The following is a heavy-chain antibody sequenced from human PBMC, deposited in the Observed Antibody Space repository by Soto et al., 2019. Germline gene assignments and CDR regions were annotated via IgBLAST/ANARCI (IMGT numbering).Heavy chain of an antibody. D-gene: IGHD3-10*01. J-gene: IGHJ5*02. CDR1: GYTFTGYY. CDR2: INPNSGGT. V-gene: IGHV1-2*02. CDR3: ARDPMVRGVIITRSSWFDP. Sequence: GXSVKVSCKASGYTFTGYYMHWVRQAPGQGLEWMGWINPNSGGTNYAQKFQGRVTMTRDTSISTAYMELSRLRSDDTAVYYSARDPMVRGVIITRSSWFDPWGQGTLVTVSS.